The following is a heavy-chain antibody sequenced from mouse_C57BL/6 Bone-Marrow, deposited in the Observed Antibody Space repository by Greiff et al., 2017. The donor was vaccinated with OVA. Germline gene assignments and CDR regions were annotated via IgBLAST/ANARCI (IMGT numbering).Heavy chain of an antibody. CDR1: GFTFSDYY. D-gene: IGHD1-1*01. Sequence: EVKVEESEGGLVQPGSSMKLSCTASGFTFSDYYMAWVRQVPEKGLEWVANINYDGSSTYYLDSLKSRFIISRDNAKNILYLQMSSLKSEDTATYYCARDNVARYFDVWGTGTTVTVSS. CDR2: INYDGSST. CDR3: ARDNVARYFDV. V-gene: IGHV5-16*01. J-gene: IGHJ1*03.